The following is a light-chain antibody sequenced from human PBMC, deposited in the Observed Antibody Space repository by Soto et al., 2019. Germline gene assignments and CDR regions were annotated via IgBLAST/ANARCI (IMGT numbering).Light chain of an antibody. V-gene: IGKV3-20*01. CDR1: QSVSSNY. J-gene: IGKJ1*01. CDR2: GAS. CDR3: QQYGSSPWT. Sequence: EIVLTQSPGTLSLSPGERATVSCRASQSVSSNYLAWYQQKPGQAPRLLIYGASSRATGIPDRFSGSGSGTDFTLTISRLEPEDFAVYYCQQYGSSPWTFGQGTKVDIK.